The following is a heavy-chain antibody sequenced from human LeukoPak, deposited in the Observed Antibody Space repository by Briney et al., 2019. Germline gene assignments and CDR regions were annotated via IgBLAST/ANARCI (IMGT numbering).Heavy chain of an antibody. Sequence: ASVKVSCKASGYTFTGYYMHWVRQAPGRGLEWMGWINPNSGGTNYAQKFQGRVTMTRDTSISTAYMELSRLRSDDTAVYYCARRQGDLWSGYYTGYFDYWGQGTLVTVSS. CDR1: GYTFTGYY. J-gene: IGHJ4*02. CDR2: INPNSGGT. CDR3: ARRQGDLWSGYYTGYFDY. D-gene: IGHD3-3*01. V-gene: IGHV1-2*02.